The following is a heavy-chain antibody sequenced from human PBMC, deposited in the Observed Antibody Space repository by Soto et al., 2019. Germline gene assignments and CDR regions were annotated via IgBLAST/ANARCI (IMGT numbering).Heavy chain of an antibody. Sequence: QITLKESGPTLVKPTQTLTLTCTFSGFSLTTRGVGVGWIRQPPGKALECLALIYWDDDKRYSPSLQSRLSITKDTAKNQVVLTMTNVDPVDTATYYCAHIPNYYQYDWFAPWGHGTLVSVSS. D-gene: IGHD3-16*01. CDR2: IYWDDDK. CDR1: GFSLTTRGVG. CDR3: AHIPNYYQYDWFAP. V-gene: IGHV2-5*02. J-gene: IGHJ5*02.